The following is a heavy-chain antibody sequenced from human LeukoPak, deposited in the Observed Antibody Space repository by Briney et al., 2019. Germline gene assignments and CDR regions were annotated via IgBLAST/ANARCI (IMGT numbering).Heavy chain of an antibody. Sequence: GGSLRLSCAASGFTVSSNEMSWVRQAPGKGLEWVSSISGGSTYYADSRKGRFTISRDNSKNTLHLQMNSLRAEDTAVYYCARDSSGVDHDFDYWGQGTLVTVSS. J-gene: IGHJ4*02. D-gene: IGHD1-26*01. CDR1: GFTVSSNE. CDR2: ISGGST. CDR3: ARDSSGVDHDFDY. V-gene: IGHV3-38-3*01.